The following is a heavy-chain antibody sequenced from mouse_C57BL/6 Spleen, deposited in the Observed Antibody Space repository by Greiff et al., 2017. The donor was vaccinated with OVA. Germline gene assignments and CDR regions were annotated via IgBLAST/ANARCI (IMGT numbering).Heavy chain of an antibody. CDR2: IDPANGNT. V-gene: IGHV14-3*01. Sequence: VQLQQSVAELVRPGASVKLSCTASGFNITNTYMHWVKQRPEQGLEWIGRIDPANGNTKYAQKFQGKATLTADTSSNTAYLQLSSLTSEDTAIYYCASPLTTVVDRYAMDYWGQGTSVTVSS. CDR3: ASPLTTVVDRYAMDY. CDR1: GFNITNTY. J-gene: IGHJ4*01. D-gene: IGHD1-1*01.